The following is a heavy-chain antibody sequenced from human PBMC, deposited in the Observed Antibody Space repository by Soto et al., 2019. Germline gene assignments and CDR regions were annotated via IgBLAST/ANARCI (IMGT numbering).Heavy chain of an antibody. CDR1: VFTFSSYG. V-gene: IGHV3-33*01. D-gene: IGHD2-8*01. CDR3: ARDLSVLMVYASYFDY. Sequence: QVQLVESVGGVVQPGRSLRLSCAASVFTFSSYGMHWVRQAPGKGLEWVAVLWYDGSNKYYADSVKGRFTISRDNSKNTLYLQMNSLRAEDTAVYYCARDLSVLMVYASYFDYWGQGTLVTVSS. J-gene: IGHJ4*02. CDR2: LWYDGSNK.